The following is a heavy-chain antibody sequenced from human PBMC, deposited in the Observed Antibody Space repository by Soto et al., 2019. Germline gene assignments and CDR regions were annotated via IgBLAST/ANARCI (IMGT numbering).Heavy chain of an antibody. Sequence: EVQLLESGGGLVQPGRSLRLSCAASGFTFSNYAMSWVRQAPGQGLDWVSAISGSGGTTYYADSVKGRFTISRDNSKNTLFLQMNSLRAEDAAVYFCANFFVETGSNSGCPLSIHYWGQGTLVTVSS. J-gene: IGHJ4*02. D-gene: IGHD6-25*01. CDR2: ISGSGGTT. CDR1: GFTFSNYA. V-gene: IGHV3-23*01. CDR3: ANFFVETGSNSGCPLSIHY.